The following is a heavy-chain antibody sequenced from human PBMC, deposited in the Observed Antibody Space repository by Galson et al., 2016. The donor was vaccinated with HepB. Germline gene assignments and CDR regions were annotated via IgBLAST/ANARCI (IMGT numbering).Heavy chain of an antibody. Sequence: SLRLSCAASRFTFSSYGMHWVRQAPGKGPEWVAVISYDGSNKYYADSVKGRFTISRDNSKNTLFPQMNSLRAEDTAVYYCAKDPDFWSGYCVDWGQGTLVTVSS. CDR3: AKDPDFWSGYCVD. D-gene: IGHD3-3*01. V-gene: IGHV3-30*18. J-gene: IGHJ4*02. CDR2: ISYDGSNK. CDR1: RFTFSSYG.